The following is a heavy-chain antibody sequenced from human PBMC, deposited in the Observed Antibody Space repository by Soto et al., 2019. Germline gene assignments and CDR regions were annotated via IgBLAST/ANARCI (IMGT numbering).Heavy chain of an antibody. V-gene: IGHV3-30-3*01. CDR3: ARVGYCLGRPGIAAAGQFDY. J-gene: IGHJ4*01. CDR2: ISYDGSNK. CDR1: GFTFSSYA. D-gene: IGHD6-13*01. Sequence: PGGSLRLSCAASGFTFSSYAMHWVRQAPGKGLEWVAVISYDGSNKYYADSVKGRFTISRDNSKNTLYLQMNSLRAEDTAVYYCARVGYCLGRPGIAAAGQFDYWGHGTLVTVSS.